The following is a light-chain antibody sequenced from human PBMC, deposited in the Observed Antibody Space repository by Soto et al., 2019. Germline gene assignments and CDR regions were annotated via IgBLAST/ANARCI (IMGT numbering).Light chain of an antibody. V-gene: IGKV3-15*01. CDR1: QTIRSD. CDR3: HQYNTWTLT. J-gene: IGKJ4*01. Sequence: EIVITQSPVTLSVSPGERATLSCRASQTIRSDLAWYKQKPGQAPRLLISDASTRETGIPARFNCSGAGSECTRAISSLQSEDFDIYDCHQYNTWTLTFGGGTKVDNK. CDR2: DAS.